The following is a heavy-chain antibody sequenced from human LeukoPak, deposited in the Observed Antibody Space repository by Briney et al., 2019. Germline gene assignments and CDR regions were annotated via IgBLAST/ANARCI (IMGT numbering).Heavy chain of an antibody. CDR3: ARDLGSGSHYNAQAEFDY. J-gene: IGHJ4*02. CDR1: GFTFSDYY. V-gene: IGHV3-11*01. D-gene: IGHD3-10*01. Sequence: GGSLRLSCAASGFTFSDYYMSWIRQAPGKGLEWVSYISSSGSTIYYADSVKGRFTISRDNAKNSLYLQMNSLRAEDTAVYYCARDLGSGSHYNAQAEFDYWGQGTLVTVSS. CDR2: ISSSGSTI.